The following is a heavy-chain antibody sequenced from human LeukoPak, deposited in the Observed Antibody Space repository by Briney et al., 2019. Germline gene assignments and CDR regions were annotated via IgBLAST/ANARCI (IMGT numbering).Heavy chain of an antibody. CDR2: ISSSSSYI. CDR1: GFTFSSYS. D-gene: IGHD5-18*01. Sequence: GGSLRLSCAASGFTFSSYSMNWVRQAPGKGLEWVSSISSSSSYIHYADSVKGRFTISRDNAKNSLYLQMNSLRAEDTAVYYCARDFRAMVNYFDYWGQGTLVTVSS. V-gene: IGHV3-21*01. J-gene: IGHJ4*02. CDR3: ARDFRAMVNYFDY.